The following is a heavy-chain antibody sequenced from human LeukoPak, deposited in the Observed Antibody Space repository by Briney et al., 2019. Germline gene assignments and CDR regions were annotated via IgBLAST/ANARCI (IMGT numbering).Heavy chain of an antibody. J-gene: IGHJ4*02. CDR3: ARHESGYDSSGYYDFDY. CDR2: IYHNGST. D-gene: IGHD3-22*01. CDR1: GYSISSGYY. Sequence: PSETLSLTCAVSGYSISSGYYWGWIRQPPGKGLEWIGSIYHNGSTYYNPSLKSRVTISVDTSKNQFSLKLSSVTAADTAVYYCARHESGYDSSGYYDFDYWGQGTLVTVSS. V-gene: IGHV4-38-2*01.